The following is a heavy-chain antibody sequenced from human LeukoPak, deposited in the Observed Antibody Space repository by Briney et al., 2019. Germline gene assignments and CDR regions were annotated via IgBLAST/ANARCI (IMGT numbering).Heavy chain of an antibody. CDR1: GFTFSSYA. CDR3: ARVRSVYYYYMDV. CDR2: INWNGGST. J-gene: IGHJ6*03. Sequence: PGGSLRLSCAASGFTFSSYAMSWVRQAPGKGLEWVSGINWNGGSTGYADSVKGRFTISRDNAKNSLYLQMNSLRAEDTALYHCARVRSVYYYYMDVWGKGTTVTVSS. V-gene: IGHV3-20*01.